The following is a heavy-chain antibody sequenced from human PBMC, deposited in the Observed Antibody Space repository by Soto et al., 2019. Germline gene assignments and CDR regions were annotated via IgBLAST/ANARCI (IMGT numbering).Heavy chain of an antibody. J-gene: IGHJ6*02. Sequence: QLQLQESGPGLVKPSETLSLTCTVSGGSISSSSYYWGWIRQPPGKGLEWIGSIYYSGSTYYNPSLKSRVTISVDTSKNQFSLKLSSVTAADTAVYYRAADIVVVPAALGYYYYYGMDVWGQGTTVTVSS. CDR3: AADIVVVPAALGYYYYYGMDV. D-gene: IGHD2-2*01. CDR2: IYYSGST. V-gene: IGHV4-39*01. CDR1: GGSISSSSYY.